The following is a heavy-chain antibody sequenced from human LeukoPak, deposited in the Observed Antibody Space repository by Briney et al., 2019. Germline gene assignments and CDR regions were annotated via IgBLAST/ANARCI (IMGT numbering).Heavy chain of an antibody. CDR2: ISGSAGST. D-gene: IGHD1-26*01. J-gene: IGHJ4*02. Sequence: GGSLRLSCAASGFTFSSYAMSWVRQAPGKGLEWVSAISGSAGSTYYADSVKGRFTISRDNSKNTLYLQMNSLSAEDTAVYYCAKVGSTGQQMDWGQGTLVTVSS. CDR1: GFTFSSYA. CDR3: AKVGSTGQQMD. V-gene: IGHV3-23*01.